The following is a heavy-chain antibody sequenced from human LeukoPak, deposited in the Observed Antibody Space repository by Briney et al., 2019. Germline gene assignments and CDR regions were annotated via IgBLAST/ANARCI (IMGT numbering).Heavy chain of an antibody. V-gene: IGHV3-74*01. Sequence: TGGSLRLSCAASGFTFSSYGMHWVRHAPGKGLVWVSRINGDGTIINYADSVKGRFTISRDNAKNTLYLQMNSLRAEDTALYYCARGEYPHAFDIWGQGTMVSVSS. CDR3: ARGEYPHAFDI. CDR2: INGDGTII. D-gene: IGHD2-2*02. CDR1: GFTFSSYG. J-gene: IGHJ3*02.